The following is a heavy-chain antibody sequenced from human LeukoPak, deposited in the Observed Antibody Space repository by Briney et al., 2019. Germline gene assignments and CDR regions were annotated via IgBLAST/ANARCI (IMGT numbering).Heavy chain of an antibody. V-gene: IGHV1-8*01. CDR1: LYPFTTYA. CDR3: ARASAIAVPDY. D-gene: IGHD6-19*01. CDR2: RNPNSVNT. J-gene: IGHJ4*02. Sequence: ASLRASSKAALYPFTTYAVNSVRHATGHRHEWMGWRNPNSVNTGYAHKIQATVTMTRNTSISTAYMELSSLRSEDTAVYYCARASAIAVPDYWGQGTLVTVSS.